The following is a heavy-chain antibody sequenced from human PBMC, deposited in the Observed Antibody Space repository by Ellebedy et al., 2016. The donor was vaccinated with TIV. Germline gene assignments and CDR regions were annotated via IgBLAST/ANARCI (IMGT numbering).Heavy chain of an antibody. Sequence: GESLKISCKGSGYSFTNHWIGWVRQMPGRGLEWMGIIYPGDSDTRSSPSFHGQVTISADQSISTAYLQWSRLRASDTAIYYCARRARNGFNQGPFDYWGQGTLVTVSS. CDR2: IYPGDSDT. J-gene: IGHJ4*02. CDR3: ARRARNGFNQGPFDY. D-gene: IGHD5-24*01. V-gene: IGHV5-51*01. CDR1: GYSFTNHW.